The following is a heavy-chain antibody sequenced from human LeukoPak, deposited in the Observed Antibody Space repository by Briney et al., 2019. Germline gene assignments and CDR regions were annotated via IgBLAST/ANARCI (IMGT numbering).Heavy chain of an antibody. J-gene: IGHJ6*03. CDR3: ARALWDYYYYYMDV. Sequence: SETLSLTCTVSGGSISSSSYYWGWIRQPPGKGLEWIGYIYDSGSTNYNPSLKSRVTISVDTSKNQFSLKLSSVTAADTAVYYCARALWDYYYYYMDVWGKGTTVTISS. D-gene: IGHD1-26*01. CDR2: IYDSGST. CDR1: GGSISSSSYY. V-gene: IGHV4-61*05.